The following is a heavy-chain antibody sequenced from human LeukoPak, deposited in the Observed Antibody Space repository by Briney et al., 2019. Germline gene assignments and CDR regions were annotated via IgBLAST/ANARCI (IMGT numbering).Heavy chain of an antibody. D-gene: IGHD1-26*01. CDR3: VKESPYPVGGTSRIYYFDN. CDR1: GFNFSSYA. J-gene: IGHJ4*02. CDR2: VRAPGTT. Sequence: PGGSLRLSCAASGFNFSSYAMSWVRPAPGKGMEWVSAVRAPGTTYFAVIVKGRFSVSRDISKSTLSLERNRLRAEDRAVYYCVKESPYPVGGTSRIYYFDNWGQGTLVTVSS. V-gene: IGHV3-23*01.